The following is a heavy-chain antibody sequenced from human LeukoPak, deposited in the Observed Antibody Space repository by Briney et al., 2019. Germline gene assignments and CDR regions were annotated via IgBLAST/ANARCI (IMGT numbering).Heavy chain of an antibody. V-gene: IGHV4-59*01. CDR2: IYYSGST. D-gene: IGHD5-24*01. Sequence: ETLXLTCTVSGGSISSYYWSWIRQPPGKGLEWIGYIYYSGSTNYNPSLKSRVTISVDTSKNQFSLKLSSVTAADTAVYYCARDLVHWVATTPYYYYGMDVWGQGTTVTVSS. J-gene: IGHJ6*02. CDR3: ARDLVHWVATTPYYYYGMDV. CDR1: GGSISSYY.